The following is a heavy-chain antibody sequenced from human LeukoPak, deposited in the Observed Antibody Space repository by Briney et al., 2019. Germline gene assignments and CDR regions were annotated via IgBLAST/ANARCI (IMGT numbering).Heavy chain of an antibody. CDR2: IRYDGSNK. J-gene: IGHJ4*02. V-gene: IGHV3-33*01. Sequence: GGSLRLSCAASGFTFSSYGMHWVGQAPGKGLEGVAVIRYDGSNKYYADSVKGRFTIPRDNAKNALYLQMNSLRAEATAVYYGARGKLWLNYWGQGTLVTVSS. D-gene: IGHD5-18*01. CDR1: GFTFSSYG. CDR3: ARGKLWLNY.